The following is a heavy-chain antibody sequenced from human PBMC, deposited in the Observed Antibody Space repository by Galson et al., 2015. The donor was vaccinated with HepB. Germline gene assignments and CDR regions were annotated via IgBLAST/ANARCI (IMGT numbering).Heavy chain of an antibody. V-gene: IGHV4-59*08. D-gene: IGHD6-19*01. CDR3: ARHGSATAVAISK. CDR2: IYYSGST. CDR1: GGSISSYY. Sequence: SETLSLTCTVSGGSISSYYWSWIRQPPGKGLEWIGYIYYSGSTNYNPSLKSRVTISVDTSKNQFSLKLSHVTAADTAVYYCARHGSATAVAISKWGQGTPVTVSS. J-gene: IGHJ4*02.